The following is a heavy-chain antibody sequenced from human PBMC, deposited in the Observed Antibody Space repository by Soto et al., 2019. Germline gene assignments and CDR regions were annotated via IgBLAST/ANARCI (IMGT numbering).Heavy chain of an antibody. CDR2: ISWNSGSI. D-gene: IGHD2-2*01. V-gene: IGHV3-9*01. CDR1: GFTFDDYA. CDR3: AKSPGGYQLLRGPNYFDY. Sequence: GGSLRLSCAASGFTFDDYAMHWVRQAPGKGLEWVSGISWNSGSIGYADSVKGRFTISRDNAKNSLYLQMNSLRAEDTALYYCAKSPGGYQLLRGPNYFDYWGQGTLVTVSS. J-gene: IGHJ4*02.